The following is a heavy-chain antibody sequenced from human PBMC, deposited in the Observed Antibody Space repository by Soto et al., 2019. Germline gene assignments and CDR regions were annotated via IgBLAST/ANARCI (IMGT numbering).Heavy chain of an antibody. J-gene: IGHJ4*02. CDR1: GYSFRSYW. CDR3: ARRHSSGFRYYFED. CDR2: NYPGDSDT. Sequence: GESLKSSCKGSGYSFRSYWIGWVRQMPWKGLEWMGSNYPGDSDTRYSPSFQVEVTIAADKSSSTAYLQWSSLKASDTAMYYCARRHSSGFRYYFEDRRQGTLVSV. V-gene: IGHV5-51*01. D-gene: IGHD6-19*01.